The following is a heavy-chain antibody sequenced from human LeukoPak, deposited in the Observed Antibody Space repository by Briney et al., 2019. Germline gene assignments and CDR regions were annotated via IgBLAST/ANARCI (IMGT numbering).Heavy chain of an antibody. J-gene: IGHJ3*02. Sequence: GGSLRLSCAASGFTFSSYAMGWVRQAPGKGLEWVANIKTDGSEKHYADSVEGRFTISRDNAKNSLYLQMNSLRAEDTAVYYCARDLDIYVIMTAYDTFDIWGQGTMVTVSS. CDR3: ARDLDIYVIMTAYDTFDI. CDR2: IKTDGSEK. D-gene: IGHD5-12*01. V-gene: IGHV3-7*01. CDR1: GFTFSSYA.